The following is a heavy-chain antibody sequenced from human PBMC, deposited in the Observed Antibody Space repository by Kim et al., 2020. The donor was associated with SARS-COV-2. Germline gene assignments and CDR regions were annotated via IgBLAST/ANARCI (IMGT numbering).Heavy chain of an antibody. J-gene: IGHJ4*02. CDR3: ARADVTTFFGGVIVPVHDFDY. Sequence: ASVKVSCKASGYTFTSYAMNWVRQAPGQGLEWMGWINTNTGNPTYAQGFTGRFVFSLDTSVSTAYLQISSLKAEDTAVYYCARADVTTFFGGVIVPVHDFDYWGQGTLVTVSS. CDR2: INTNTGNP. CDR1: GYTFTSYA. V-gene: IGHV7-4-1*02. D-gene: IGHD3-3*01.